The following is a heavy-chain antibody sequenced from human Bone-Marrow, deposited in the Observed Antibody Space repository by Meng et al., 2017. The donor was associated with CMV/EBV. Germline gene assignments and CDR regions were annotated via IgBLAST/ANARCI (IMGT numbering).Heavy chain of an antibody. CDR1: GFTFSSYA. J-gene: IGHJ4*02. CDR3: ARASYEITMIVVD. Sequence: GESLKISCAASGFTFSSYAMHWVRQAPGKGLKWVAVISYDGSNTYYADSVKGRFTISRDFSKDTLYLQMNSLSAEDTAMYYCARASYEITMIVVDWGQGTLVTVSS. CDR2: ISYDGSNT. D-gene: IGHD3-22*01. V-gene: IGHV3-30-3*01.